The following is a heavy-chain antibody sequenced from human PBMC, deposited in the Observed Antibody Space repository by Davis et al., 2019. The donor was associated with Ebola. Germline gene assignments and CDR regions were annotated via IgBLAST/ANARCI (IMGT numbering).Heavy chain of an antibody. CDR2: LYSGGTT. J-gene: IGHJ6*02. D-gene: IGHD3-22*01. CDR3: AREGYYERYAMDV. Sequence: GESLKISCAASGFIVSSNYMNWVRQAPGKGLEWVSVLYSGGTTYCAESVKGRFTISRDNSKNTLYLQINSLRAEDTAVYYCAREGYYERYAMDVWGQGTTVTVSS. CDR1: GFIVSSNY. V-gene: IGHV3-53*01.